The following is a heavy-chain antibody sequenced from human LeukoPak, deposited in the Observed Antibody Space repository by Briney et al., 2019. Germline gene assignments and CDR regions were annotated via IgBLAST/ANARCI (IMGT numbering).Heavy chain of an antibody. D-gene: IGHD4-17*01. J-gene: IGHJ4*02. CDR2: ISSSGSTI. CDR1: GFTFSSYE. Sequence: GGSLGLSCAASGFTFSSYEMNWVRRAPGKGLEWVSYISSSGSTIYYADSVKGRFTISRDNAENSLYLQMNSLRAEDTAVYYCARDGDYLSAYFDYWGQGTLVTVSS. V-gene: IGHV3-48*03. CDR3: ARDGDYLSAYFDY.